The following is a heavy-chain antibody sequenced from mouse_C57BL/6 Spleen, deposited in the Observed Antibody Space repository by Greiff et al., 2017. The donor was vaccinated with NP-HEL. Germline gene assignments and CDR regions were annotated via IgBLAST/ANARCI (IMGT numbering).Heavy chain of an antibody. D-gene: IGHD1-1*02. CDR3: ASLLWNDVGFDY. CDR1: GYTFTSYW. V-gene: IGHV1-64*01. CDR2: IHPNSGST. Sequence: QVQLQQPGAELVKPGASVKLSCKASGYTFTSYWMHWVKQRPGQGLEWIGMIHPNSGSTNYNEKFKSKATLTVDKSSSTAYMQLSSLTSEDSAVYYCASLLWNDVGFDYWGQGTTLTVSS. J-gene: IGHJ2*01.